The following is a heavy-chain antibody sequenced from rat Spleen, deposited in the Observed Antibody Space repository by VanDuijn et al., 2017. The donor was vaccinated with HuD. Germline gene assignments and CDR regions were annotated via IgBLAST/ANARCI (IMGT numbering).Heavy chain of an antibody. D-gene: IGHD1-10*01. CDR1: GLTFSTAW. CDR3: LTTTFDY. V-gene: IGHV6-6*01. Sequence: EVHLVESGGGLVQPGNSLKLSCATSGLTFSTAWMYWYRQFPEKRLEWVARIKAKSYNYATDYTESVKGRFTISRDDSKSSIYLQMNNLKEEDTAIYYCLTTTFDYWGQGVMVTVSS. J-gene: IGHJ2*01. CDR2: IKAKSYNYAT.